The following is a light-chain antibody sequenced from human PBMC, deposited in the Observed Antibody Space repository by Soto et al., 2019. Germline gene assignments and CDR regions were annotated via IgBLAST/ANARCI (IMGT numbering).Light chain of an antibody. CDR1: QSLLDSNGYNC. V-gene: IGKV2-28*01. CDR2: LGS. J-gene: IGKJ1*01. Sequence: DIVMTQSPLSLPVTPGEPASISCRSSQSLLDSNGYNCLEWYLQKPGQSPQLLIFLGSNRASGVHERFSRSGSGTDFTLKISRVEAEDVGVYYCMQSLQSPLTFGQGTKVEIK. CDR3: MQSLQSPLT.